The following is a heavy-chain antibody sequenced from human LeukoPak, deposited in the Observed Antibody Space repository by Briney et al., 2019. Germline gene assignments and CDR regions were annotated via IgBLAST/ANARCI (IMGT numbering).Heavy chain of an antibody. CDR3: ARENQFXXKGXXFDP. V-gene: IGHV4-59*01. D-gene: IGHD1-14*01. CDR1: GGSFSGYC. Sequence: PSETLSLTCGVYGGSFSGYCWSWIRQPPGKGLEWIGYIYYSGSTNYNPSLKSRVTISVDTSKNQFSLKLSSVTAADTAVYCCARENQFXXKGXXFDPW. CDR2: IYYSGST. J-gene: IGHJ5*02.